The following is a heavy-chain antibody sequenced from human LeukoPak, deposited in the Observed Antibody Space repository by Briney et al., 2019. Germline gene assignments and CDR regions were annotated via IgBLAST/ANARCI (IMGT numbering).Heavy chain of an antibody. J-gene: IGHJ4*02. Sequence: ASVKVSCKASGGTFSSYAISWVRQAPGQGLEWMGGIIPIFGTANYAQKFQGRVTITTDEYTSTAYMELSSLRSEDTAVYYCASSGFTVTKYYFDYWGQGTMVTVSS. CDR3: ASSGFTVTKYYFDY. V-gene: IGHV1-69*05. CDR2: IIPIFGTA. D-gene: IGHD4-17*01. CDR1: GGTFSSYA.